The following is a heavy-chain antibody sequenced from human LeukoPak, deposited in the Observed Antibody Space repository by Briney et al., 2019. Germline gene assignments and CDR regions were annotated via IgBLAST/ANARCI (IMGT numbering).Heavy chain of an antibody. D-gene: IGHD6-13*01. J-gene: IGHJ5*02. CDR2: INHSGST. CDR1: GGSISSGGYY. CDR3: ARGPQYSSSWYER. Sequence: SETLSLTCTVSGGSISSGGYYWSWIRQPPGKGLEWIGEINHSGSTNYNPSLKSRVTISVDTSKNQFSLKLSSVTAADTAVYYCARGPQYSSSWYERWGQGTLVTVSS. V-gene: IGHV4-39*07.